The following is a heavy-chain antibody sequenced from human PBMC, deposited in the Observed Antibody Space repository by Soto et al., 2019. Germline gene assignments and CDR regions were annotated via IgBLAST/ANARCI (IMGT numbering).Heavy chain of an antibody. CDR1: GYTFSNYG. D-gene: IGHD2-15*01. V-gene: IGHV1-18*01. CDR3: ARGIATGQLDP. J-gene: IGHJ5*02. CDR2: ISPYSDNT. Sequence: ASVKVSCKTSGYTFSNYGITWVRQAPGQPLEWLGWISPYSDNTKSAQKFQDRVTITTDTSATTAYMDLSSLRSEDTAVHYCARGIATGQLDPWGQGTLVTVSS.